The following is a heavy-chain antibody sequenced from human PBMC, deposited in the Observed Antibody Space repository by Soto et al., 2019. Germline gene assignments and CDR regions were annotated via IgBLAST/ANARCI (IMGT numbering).Heavy chain of an antibody. CDR2: ILHTGVT. CDR3: AGAQPTFDV. Sequence: QVQLQESGPGLVKPSETLSLICTVSGASISTYYWTWIRQTPGKRLEWVGDILHTGVTTYNPSLKSRVTMKVDTSKKQISLKLSSVTATDTAVYYCAGAQPTFDVCGQGKMVTVSS. V-gene: IGHV4-59*01. CDR1: GASISTYY. J-gene: IGHJ3*01. D-gene: IGHD3-10*01.